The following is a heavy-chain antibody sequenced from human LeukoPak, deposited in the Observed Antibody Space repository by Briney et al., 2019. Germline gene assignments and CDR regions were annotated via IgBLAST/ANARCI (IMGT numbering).Heavy chain of an antibody. Sequence: SEALSLTCAVYGGSFSGYYWSWIRNPPGKGLEWIGEINHSGSTNYNPSLKSRVTISVDTSKNQFSLKLSSVTAADTAVYYCARARRRDGYIDYWGQGTLVTVSS. J-gene: IGHJ4*02. V-gene: IGHV4-34*01. CDR1: GGSFSGYY. CDR3: ARARRRDGYIDY. CDR2: INHSGST. D-gene: IGHD5-24*01.